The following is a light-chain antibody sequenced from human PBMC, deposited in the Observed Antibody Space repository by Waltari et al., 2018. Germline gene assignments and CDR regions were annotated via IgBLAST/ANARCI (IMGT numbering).Light chain of an antibody. CDR2: MAS. V-gene: IGKV1-5*03. CDR1: QSVGTW. Sequence: DIQMTQSPSTLSASVGDRVTISCRASQSVGTWLAWYQQKPGKAPKLLIYMASSLESGVPSRFSGSGSETKFTLTISSLQPDDFATYSCQQYSSFSTFGQGTKLDI. J-gene: IGKJ2*01. CDR3: QQYSSFST.